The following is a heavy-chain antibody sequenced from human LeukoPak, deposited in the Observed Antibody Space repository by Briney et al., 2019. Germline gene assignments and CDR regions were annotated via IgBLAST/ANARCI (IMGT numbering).Heavy chain of an antibody. D-gene: IGHD3-22*01. V-gene: IGHV4-59*08. CDR1: GGSINGFY. J-gene: IGHJ4*01. Sequence: PSETLSLTCTVSGGSINGFYWSWIRQPPGKGLEWIGYIYYSGSTQYNPSLKSRVTISVDTSKNQFSLKLSSVTAADTAVYYCARHNRPIDSSAYYGDYWGQGTLVTVSS. CDR3: ARHNRPIDSSAYYGDY. CDR2: IYYSGST.